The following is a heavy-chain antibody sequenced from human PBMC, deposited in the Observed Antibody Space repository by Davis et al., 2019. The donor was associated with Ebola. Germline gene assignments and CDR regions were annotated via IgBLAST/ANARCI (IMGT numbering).Heavy chain of an antibody. Sequence: GESLKISCKGSGFSFSNFWIAWVRQMPGKGLEWMGVIYPGDSETRYRPAFQGQVTISADKSYSTAYLQWKSLKASDTATYYCARRYSFSGSYGGLDVWGQGTTVTVSS. CDR3: ARRYSFSGSYGGLDV. V-gene: IGHV5-51*01. J-gene: IGHJ6*02. CDR1: GFSFSNFW. D-gene: IGHD3-10*01. CDR2: IYPGDSET.